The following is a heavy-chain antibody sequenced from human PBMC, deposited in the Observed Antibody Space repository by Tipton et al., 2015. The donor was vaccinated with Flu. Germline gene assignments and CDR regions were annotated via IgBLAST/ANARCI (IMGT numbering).Heavy chain of an antibody. D-gene: IGHD3-16*01. V-gene: IGHV3-7*01. Sequence: SLRLSCATSGLTFSSYWMSWVRQAPGKGLEWVADIKQDGSVKYYVDSVKGRFTISRDNAKNSLYLQMNSLRAEDTAVYYCARAIAGADSLWGQGTLVTVSS. J-gene: IGHJ4*02. CDR2: IKQDGSVK. CDR1: GLTFSSYW. CDR3: ARAIAGADSL.